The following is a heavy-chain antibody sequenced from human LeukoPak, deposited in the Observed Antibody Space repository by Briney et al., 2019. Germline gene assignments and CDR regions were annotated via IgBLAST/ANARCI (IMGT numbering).Heavy chain of an antibody. V-gene: IGHV3-23*01. CDR3: AKHLVVGARAYWFDP. Sequence: GGSLRLSCAASGFTFSSYAMSWVRQAPGKGLEWVSAISGSGGSTYYADSVKGRFTISRDNSKNTLYLQMNSLRAQDTAVYYCAKHLVVGARAYWFDPWGQGTLVTVSS. J-gene: IGHJ5*02. CDR1: GFTFSSYA. CDR2: ISGSGGST. D-gene: IGHD6-6*01.